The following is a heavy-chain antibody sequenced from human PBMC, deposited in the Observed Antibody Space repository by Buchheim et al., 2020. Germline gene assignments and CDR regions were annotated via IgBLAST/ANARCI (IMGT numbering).Heavy chain of an antibody. D-gene: IGHD3-10*01. CDR1: GFTFSSYA. V-gene: IGHV3-30*04. CDR2: ISYDGSNK. Sequence: QVQLVESGGGVVQPGRSLRLSCAASGFTFSSYAMHWVRQAPGKGLVWVAVISYDGSNKYYADSVKGRFTISRDNAKNSLFLEMNSLRPEDTAFYYCAKDTVATWFGLFDSWGQGT. CDR3: AKDTVATWFGLFDS. J-gene: IGHJ4*02.